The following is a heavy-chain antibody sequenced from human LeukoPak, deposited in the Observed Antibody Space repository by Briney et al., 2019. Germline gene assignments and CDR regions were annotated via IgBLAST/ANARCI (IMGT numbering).Heavy chain of an antibody. CDR1: GFTFSSYG. J-gene: IGHJ4*02. CDR3: AKGKRITMVPNLYYFDY. Sequence: TGGSLRLSCAASGFTFSSYGMHWVRRAPGKGLEWVAFIRYDGSNKYYADSVKGRFTISRDNSKNTLYLQMNSLRAEDTAVYYCAKGKRITMVPNLYYFDYWGQGTLVTVSS. CDR2: IRYDGSNK. D-gene: IGHD3-10*01. V-gene: IGHV3-30*02.